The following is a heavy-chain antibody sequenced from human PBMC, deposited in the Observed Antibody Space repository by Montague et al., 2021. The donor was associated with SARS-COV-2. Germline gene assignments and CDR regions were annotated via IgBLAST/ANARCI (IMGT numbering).Heavy chain of an antibody. D-gene: IGHD4-17*01. V-gene: IGHV3-7*01. J-gene: IGHJ6*02. CDR2: IKQDGTEK. Sequence: SLRLSCAASGFTLGNYWMNWVRQAPGKGLEWVANIKQDGTEKYYXDSVKGRFTISRDNAKNSLYLQMNSLRADDTAVYYCARNDYGGVDYKYYGMGVWGQGATVTVSS. CDR3: ARNDYGGVDYKYYGMGV. CDR1: GFTLGNYW.